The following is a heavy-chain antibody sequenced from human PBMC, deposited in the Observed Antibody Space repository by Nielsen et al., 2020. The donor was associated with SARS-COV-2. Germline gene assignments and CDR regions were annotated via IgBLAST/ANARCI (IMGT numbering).Heavy chain of an antibody. Sequence: WVRQAPGQGLEWMGWINPNSGGTNYAQKFQGWVTMTRDTSISTAYMELSRLRSDDTAVYYCARGGGSLYYDSSGPLLDYWGQGTLVTVPQ. CDR3: ARGGGSLYYDSSGPLLDY. CDR2: INPNSGGT. V-gene: IGHV1-2*04. J-gene: IGHJ4*02. D-gene: IGHD3-22*01.